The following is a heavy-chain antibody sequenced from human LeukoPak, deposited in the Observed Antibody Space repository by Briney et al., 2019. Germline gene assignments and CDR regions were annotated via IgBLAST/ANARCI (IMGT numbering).Heavy chain of an antibody. V-gene: IGHV4-59*12. Sequence: SETLSLTCTVSGGSISSYYWSWIRQPPGKGLEWIGYISDSGSTNYNPSLKSRVTISVDTSKNQFSLKLSSVTAADTAVYYCARRGVSGSYLDYWGQGTLATVSS. J-gene: IGHJ4*02. CDR3: ARRGVSGSYLDY. CDR1: GGSISSYY. D-gene: IGHD1-26*01. CDR2: ISDSGST.